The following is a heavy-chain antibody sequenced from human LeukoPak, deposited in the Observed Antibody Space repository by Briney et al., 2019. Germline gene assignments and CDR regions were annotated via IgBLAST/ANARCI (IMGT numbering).Heavy chain of an antibody. J-gene: IGHJ4*02. CDR1: GFTFDDYA. CDR3: AKDLIRFRSSGDGALFDY. CDR2: ISWNSGSI. V-gene: IGHV3-9*01. D-gene: IGHD6-6*01. Sequence: PGRSLRLPCAASGFTFDDYAMHWVRQAPGKGLEWVSGISWNSGSIGYADSVKGRFTISRDNAKNSLYLQMNSLRAEDTALYYCAKDLIRFRSSGDGALFDYWGQGTLVTVSS.